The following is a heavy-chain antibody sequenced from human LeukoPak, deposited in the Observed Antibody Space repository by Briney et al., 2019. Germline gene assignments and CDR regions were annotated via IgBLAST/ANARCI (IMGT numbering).Heavy chain of an antibody. Sequence: PGGSLRLSCAASGFTVSSNYMSWVRQAPGKGLEWVSVIYSGGSTYYADSVKGRFTISRDNSKNTLYLQMNSLRAEDTAVYYCAKGPLGYCSGGSCSWFDPWGQGTLVTVSS. CDR3: AKGPLGYCSGGSCSWFDP. J-gene: IGHJ5*02. CDR1: GFTVSSNY. D-gene: IGHD2-15*01. CDR2: IYSGGST. V-gene: IGHV3-53*01.